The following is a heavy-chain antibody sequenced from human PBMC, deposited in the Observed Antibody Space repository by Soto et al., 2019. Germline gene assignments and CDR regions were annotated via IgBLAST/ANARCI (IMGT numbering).Heavy chain of an antibody. CDR1: AYTITGHY. D-gene: IGHD3-10*01. J-gene: IGHJ4*02. CDR2: IGPASGDT. V-gene: IGHV1-2*02. Sequence: XSVKVSYTASAYTITGHYIHWVRQAPGQGPEWMGEIGPASGDTRYAQKFQGRVTMTRDTSITTVYMELNNLSPDDTAVYYCGRERSGQLVVFYWGQGTPVTVSS. CDR3: GRERSGQLVVFY.